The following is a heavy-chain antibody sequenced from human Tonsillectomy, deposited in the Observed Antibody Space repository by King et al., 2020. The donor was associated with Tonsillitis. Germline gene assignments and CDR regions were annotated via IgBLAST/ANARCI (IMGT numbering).Heavy chain of an antibody. CDR3: AKEDCSSTSCYIPDYYYYAMDV. D-gene: IGHD2-2*02. V-gene: IGHV3-30*18. CDR2: ISYDGSNK. Sequence: VQLVESGGGVVQPGRSLRLSCAASGFTFSSYGMHWVRQAPGKGLEWVAVISYDGSNKYYVDSVKGRFTISRDNSKNTLYLQMNSLRAEDTAVYYCAKEDCSSTSCYIPDYYYYAMDVWVQGTTVTVSS. J-gene: IGHJ6*02. CDR1: GFTFSSYG.